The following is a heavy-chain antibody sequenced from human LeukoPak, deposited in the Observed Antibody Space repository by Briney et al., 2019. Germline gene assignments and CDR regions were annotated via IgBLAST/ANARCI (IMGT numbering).Heavy chain of an antibody. CDR3: AREGTASIDY. J-gene: IGHJ4*02. CDR2: LSSDGSNT. D-gene: IGHD3-10*01. V-gene: IGHV3-74*01. CDR1: GFTVSDYW. Sequence: PGGSLRLSCAASGFTVSDYWMYWVRQAPGKGLVCVSRLSSDGSNTRYADSVKGRFTISRDNAKNTLYLQMNSLRAEDTAAYYCAREGTASIDYWGLGTLVTVSS.